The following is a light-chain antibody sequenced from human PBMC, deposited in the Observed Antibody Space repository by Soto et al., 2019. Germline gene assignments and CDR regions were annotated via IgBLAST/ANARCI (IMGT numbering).Light chain of an antibody. CDR2: AAS. J-gene: IGKJ1*01. CDR3: QQSYSTPRT. V-gene: IGKV1-39*01. Sequence: DIQMTQSPSSLSASVGDRVTITCRASQSISSYLNWYRQKPGKAPKLLIYAASSLQSGVPSRFSGSVSGTDFTLTISSLQPEDFATYYCQQSYSTPRTFGQGTKVEIK. CDR1: QSISSY.